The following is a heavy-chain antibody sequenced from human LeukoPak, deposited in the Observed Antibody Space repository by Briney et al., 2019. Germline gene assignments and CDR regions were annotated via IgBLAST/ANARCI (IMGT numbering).Heavy chain of an antibody. CDR3: ARDRYGYNSGATDY. Sequence: GGSLRLSCAASGFTFSSYGMNWVRQAPGKGLEWVSYISSSSSTIYYADSVKGRFTISRDNAKNSLYLQMNSLRAEDTAVYYCARDRYGYNSGATDYWGQGTLVTVSS. CDR1: GFTFSSYG. V-gene: IGHV3-48*01. J-gene: IGHJ4*02. CDR2: ISSSSSTI. D-gene: IGHD5-24*01.